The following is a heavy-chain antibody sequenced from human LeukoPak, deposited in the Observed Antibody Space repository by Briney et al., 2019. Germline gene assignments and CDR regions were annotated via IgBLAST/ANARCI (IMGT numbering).Heavy chain of an antibody. CDR2: ISSISSYI. CDR3: AREDCSGGSCYSAGMDV. D-gene: IGHD2-15*01. J-gene: IGHJ6*02. Sequence: GGSLRLSCAASGFTFSSYSMNWVRQAPGKGLEWVSSISSISSYIYYADSVKGRFTISRDNAKNSLYLQMNSLRAEDTAVYYCAREDCSGGSCYSAGMDVWGQGTTVTVSS. CDR1: GFTFSSYS. V-gene: IGHV3-21*01.